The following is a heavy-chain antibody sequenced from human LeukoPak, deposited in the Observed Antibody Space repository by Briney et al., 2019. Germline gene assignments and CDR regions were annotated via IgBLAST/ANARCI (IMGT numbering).Heavy chain of an antibody. V-gene: IGHV4-59*08. Sequence: PSETLSLTCTVSGGSISSYYWSWIRQPPGKGLEWIGYIYYSGSTNYNPSLKSRVTISVDTSKNQFSLKLSSVTAADTAVYYCARHARSGSYLGQFDYWGQGTLVTVSS. J-gene: IGHJ4*02. D-gene: IGHD1-26*01. CDR1: GGSISSYY. CDR3: ARHARSGSYLGQFDY. CDR2: IYYSGST.